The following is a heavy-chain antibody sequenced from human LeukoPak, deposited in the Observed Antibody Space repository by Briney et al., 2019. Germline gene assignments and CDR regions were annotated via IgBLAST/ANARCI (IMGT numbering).Heavy chain of an antibody. CDR2: ISAYNVNT. D-gene: IGHD5-12*01. Sequence: ALVKLCCKAARYTVTSSVVSWVPQSAGQQVEGWGWISAYNVNTNYAQKLQGRVTMTTDTSTSTAYMALRSLRSDDTAVYYCARVWMATIGGPFVYWGQGTLVSVSS. J-gene: IGHJ4*02. CDR1: RYTVTSSV. CDR3: ARVWMATIGGPFVY. V-gene: IGHV1-18*04.